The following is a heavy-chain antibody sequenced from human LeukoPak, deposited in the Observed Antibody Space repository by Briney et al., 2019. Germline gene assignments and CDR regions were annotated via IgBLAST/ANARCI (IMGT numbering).Heavy chain of an antibody. Sequence: SETLSLTCTVSGASINSSTYYWGWIRQPPGKGLEWIGIMDHSGITYSNPSLRSRVTFSLDTSKNQFSLTLNSVTAADTAVYFCARDPHHDEHGDEGFDYWGQGTLVTVSS. CDR2: MDHSGIT. J-gene: IGHJ4*02. CDR1: GASINSSTYY. D-gene: IGHD4-17*01. CDR3: ARDPHHDEHGDEGFDY. V-gene: IGHV4-39*07.